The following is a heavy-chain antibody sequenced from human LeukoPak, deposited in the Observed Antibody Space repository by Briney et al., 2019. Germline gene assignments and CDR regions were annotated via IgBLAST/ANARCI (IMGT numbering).Heavy chain of an antibody. CDR1: GFTFSNAW. D-gene: IGHD2-15*01. J-gene: IGHJ6*02. Sequence: GGSLRLSCAASGFTFSNAWMSWVRQAPGKGLELVGLIKSKTDGGTTDYAAPVKGRFTISRDDSKNTLYLQMNSLKTEDTAVYYCTTASTPPLYYYYYGMDVWGQGTTVTVSS. CDR3: TTASTPPLYYYYYGMDV. V-gene: IGHV3-15*01. CDR2: IKSKTDGGTT.